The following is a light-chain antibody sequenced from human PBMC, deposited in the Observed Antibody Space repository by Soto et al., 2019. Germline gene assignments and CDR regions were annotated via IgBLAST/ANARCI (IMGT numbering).Light chain of an antibody. Sequence: EIVMTQSPATLSLSPGERATLSCRASQSVSFSSLAWYQQKPGQTPRLLIYGASSRATGIPDRFSGSGSGTDFTFTISRLEPEDFAVYYCQQYGSSPLTFGGGTKVDIK. CDR1: QSVSFSS. CDR2: GAS. J-gene: IGKJ4*01. CDR3: QQYGSSPLT. V-gene: IGKV3-20*01.